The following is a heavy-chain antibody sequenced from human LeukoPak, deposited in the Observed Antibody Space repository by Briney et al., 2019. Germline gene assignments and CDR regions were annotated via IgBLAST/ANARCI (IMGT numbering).Heavy chain of an antibody. CDR2: MNPNSGNT. Sequence: ASVKVSCKASGYTFTSYDINWVRQATGQGLEWMGWMNPNSGNTGYAQKFQGRVTMTRNTSISTAYMELSSLRSEDTAVYYCARDRVAKVAVAPDYWGQGTLVTVSS. CDR3: ARDRVAKVAVAPDY. J-gene: IGHJ4*02. CDR1: GYTFTSYD. D-gene: IGHD6-19*01. V-gene: IGHV1-8*01.